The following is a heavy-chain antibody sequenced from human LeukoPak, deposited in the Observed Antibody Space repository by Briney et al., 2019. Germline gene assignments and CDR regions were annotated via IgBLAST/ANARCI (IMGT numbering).Heavy chain of an antibody. D-gene: IGHD3-3*01. J-gene: IGHJ5*02. Sequence: PSETLSLTCTVSGGSISSGSHYWYCIRQHPGRGLGSYVYIYYSGTTYSNPSLRGRVTLPLNTSKNRFSLKLSPWTPGNTPGIYCARAGQSGYDNCIDPWGQGTLVTVSS. CDR3: ARAGQSGYDNCIDP. V-gene: IGHV4-31*02. CDR1: GGSISSGSHY. CDR2: IYYSGTT.